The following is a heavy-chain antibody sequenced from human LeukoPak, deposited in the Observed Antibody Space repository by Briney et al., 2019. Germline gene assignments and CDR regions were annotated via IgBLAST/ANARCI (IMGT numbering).Heavy chain of an antibody. J-gene: IGHJ6*03. CDR2: ISYDEVNI. V-gene: IGHV3-30*03. Sequence: GGSLRLSCAASGFTAASGFTFSSYGMHWVRQTPGKGLEWVALISYDEVNIYYADSVKGRFTISRDNSNNTVHLQMDNLRDEDTAVYYCARDAPPIQQWLVHGDLYYMDVWGKGTTVTVSS. D-gene: IGHD6-19*01. CDR1: GFTAASGFTFSSYG. CDR3: ARDAPPIQQWLVHGDLYYMDV.